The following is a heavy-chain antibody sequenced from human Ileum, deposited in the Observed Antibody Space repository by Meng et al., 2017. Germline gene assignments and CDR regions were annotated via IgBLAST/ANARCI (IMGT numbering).Heavy chain of an antibody. Sequence: GESMKISCAASGLTVSTNYMSWVRQAPGKGLEWGSVIQSGGDTYYAESVKGRVTISRDNSKNTLYLQMNSLRAEDTAVYHCARDTGYRLGTYYDDYWGQGTLVTVSS. V-gene: IGHV3-66*02. CDR2: IQSGGDT. CDR3: ARDTGYRLGTYYDDY. D-gene: IGHD3-10*01. CDR1: GLTVSTNY. J-gene: IGHJ4*02.